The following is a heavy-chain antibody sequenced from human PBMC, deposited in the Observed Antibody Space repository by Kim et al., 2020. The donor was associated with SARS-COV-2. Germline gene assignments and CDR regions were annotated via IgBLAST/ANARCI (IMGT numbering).Heavy chain of an antibody. Sequence: ASVKVSCKASGGTFSSYAISWVRQAPGQGLEWMGGIIPIFGTANYAQKFQGRVTLTADESTSTAYMELSSLRSEDTAVYYCARDLTTPWSGYEQLLLPGLVGARWYYGMDVWGQGTTVTVSS. J-gene: IGHJ6*02. CDR1: GGTFSSYA. CDR2: IIPIFGTA. CDR3: ARDLTTPWSGYEQLLLPGLVGARWYYGMDV. V-gene: IGHV1-69*13. D-gene: IGHD6-6*01.